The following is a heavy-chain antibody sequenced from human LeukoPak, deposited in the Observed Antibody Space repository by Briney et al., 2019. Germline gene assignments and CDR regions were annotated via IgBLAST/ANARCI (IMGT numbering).Heavy chain of an antibody. CDR2: FDPEDGKA. Sequence: ASVKVSCKVSGHTLTELSTHWVRQAPGKGLERMGFFDPEDGKAISAQDFQGRISITEDASTDTVHMELTSLTSEDTAVYYCARSAVVLPYYFDSWGQGTLVTVSS. J-gene: IGHJ4*02. CDR1: GHTLTELS. CDR3: ARSAVVLPYYFDS. V-gene: IGHV1-24*01. D-gene: IGHD6-19*01.